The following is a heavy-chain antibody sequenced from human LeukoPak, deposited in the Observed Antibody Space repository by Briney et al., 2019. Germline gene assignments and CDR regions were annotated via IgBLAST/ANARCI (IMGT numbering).Heavy chain of an antibody. CDR3: ARLMPYGGNLIDERELDF. CDR2: INTYTGNP. D-gene: IGHD4-23*01. J-gene: IGHJ4*02. Sequence: GASVKVSCKASGYTFTGYYMHWVRQAPGQGLEWMGWINTYTGNPTYAPGFTGRFVFSLDTSVSTAYLQITSLKAEDTAVYYCARLMPYGGNLIDERELDFWGQGTLVTVSS. CDR1: GYTFTGYY. V-gene: IGHV7-4-1*02.